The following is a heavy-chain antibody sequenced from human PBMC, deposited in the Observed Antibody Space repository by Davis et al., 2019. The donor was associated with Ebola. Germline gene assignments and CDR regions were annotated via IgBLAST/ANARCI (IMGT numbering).Heavy chain of an antibody. V-gene: IGHV3-48*02. CDR2: INAGSSRK. J-gene: IGHJ4*02. Sequence: GESLKISCAASGFIFSSYVMSWVRQAPGKGLEWVSNINAGSSRKSYADSVKGRFTISRDNAENSLYLQMNSLGDEDTAVYYCVREWFGETDWGQGTLVTVSS. CDR1: GFIFSSYV. D-gene: IGHD3-10*01. CDR3: VREWFGETD.